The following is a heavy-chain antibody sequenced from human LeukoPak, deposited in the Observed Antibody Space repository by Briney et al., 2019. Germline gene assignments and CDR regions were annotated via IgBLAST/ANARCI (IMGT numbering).Heavy chain of an antibody. CDR2: INHSGST. V-gene: IGHV4-34*01. D-gene: IGHD3-16*01. Sequence: SETLSLTCAVYGGSFSGYYWSWIRQPPGKGLEWIGEINHSGSTNYNPSLKSRVTISVDTSKNQFSLKLSSVTAADTAVYYCARLPEASRFGTYSYYMDVWGKGTTVTISS. CDR1: GGSFSGYY. J-gene: IGHJ6*03. CDR3: ARLPEASRFGTYSYYMDV.